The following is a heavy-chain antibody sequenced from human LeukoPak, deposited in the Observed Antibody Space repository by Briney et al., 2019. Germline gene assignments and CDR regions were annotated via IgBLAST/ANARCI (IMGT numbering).Heavy chain of an antibody. CDR1: GGSISSYY. V-gene: IGHV4-59*12. Sequence: PSETLSLTCTVSGGSISSYYWSWIRQPPGKGLEWIGYIYYSGSTNYNPSLKSRVTISVDTSKNQFSLKLSSVTAADTAVYYCAREYDYGDYGWFDPWGQGTLVTVSS. CDR2: IYYSGST. J-gene: IGHJ5*02. D-gene: IGHD4-17*01. CDR3: AREYDYGDYGWFDP.